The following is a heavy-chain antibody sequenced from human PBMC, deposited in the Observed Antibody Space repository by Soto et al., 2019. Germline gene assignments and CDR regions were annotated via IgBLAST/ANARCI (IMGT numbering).Heavy chain of an antibody. D-gene: IGHD2-15*01. CDR2: INSDGSST. Sequence: EVQLVESGGGLVQPGGSLRLSCAASGFTLSSYWMHWVRQAPGKGLVWVSRINSDGSSTSYADSVEGRFTISRDNAKNTLYLQMNSLRAEDTAVYYCVRTSLVVAAATREDYWGQGTLVTVSS. V-gene: IGHV3-74*01. CDR1: GFTLSSYW. J-gene: IGHJ4*02. CDR3: VRTSLVVAAATREDY.